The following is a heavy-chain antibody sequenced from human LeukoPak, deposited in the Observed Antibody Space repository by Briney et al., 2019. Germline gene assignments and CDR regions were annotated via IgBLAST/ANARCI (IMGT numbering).Heavy chain of an antibody. CDR3: AKYYDILTGYLYPDY. J-gene: IGHJ4*02. CDR1: GFTFSGYA. V-gene: IGHV3-23*01. Sequence: GGSLRLSCAASGFTFSGYAMSWVRQAPGKGLEWVSAISGSGGSTYYADSVKGRFTISRDNSKNTLYLQMNSLRAEDTAVYHCAKYYDILTGYLYPDYWGQGTLVTVSS. D-gene: IGHD3-9*01. CDR2: ISGSGGST.